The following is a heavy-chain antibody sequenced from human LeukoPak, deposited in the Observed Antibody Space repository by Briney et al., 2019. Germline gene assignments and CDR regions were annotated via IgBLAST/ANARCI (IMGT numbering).Heavy chain of an antibody. CDR2: IWYDGSNK. J-gene: IGHJ4*02. Sequence: LXLSXXAXGFTFXTYGMNWVRQAPGKXLEWVAVIWYDGSNKYYADSVKGRFTISRDNSKNTLYLQMNSLRAEDTAVYYCAKDNLDYFDYWGQGTLVTVSS. CDR3: AKDNLDYFDY. CDR1: GFTFXTYG. V-gene: IGHV3-33*06.